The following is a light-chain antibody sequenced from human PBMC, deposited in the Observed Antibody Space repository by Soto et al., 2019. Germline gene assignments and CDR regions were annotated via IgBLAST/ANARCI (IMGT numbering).Light chain of an antibody. Sequence: QSALTQPRSVSGSPGQSVTISCTGTSSDVGGYNYVSWYQHHPGKAPKLVIYDVSRRPSGVPDRFSGSKSGNTASLTISGLQAEDEADYYCCSYAGTYTYVVFGGGTQLTVL. J-gene: IGLJ2*01. CDR3: CSYAGTYTYVV. V-gene: IGLV2-11*01. CDR2: DVS. CDR1: SSDVGGYNY.